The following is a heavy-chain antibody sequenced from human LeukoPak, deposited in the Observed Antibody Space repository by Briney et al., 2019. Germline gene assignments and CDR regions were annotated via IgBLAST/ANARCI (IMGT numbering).Heavy chain of an antibody. D-gene: IGHD1-1*01. CDR2: SNPGGGAT. CDR3: ARGNDGWPHYYYYFMDV. J-gene: IGHJ6*03. V-gene: IGHV1-46*01. CDR1: GYIFTGYY. Sequence: ASVKVSCKASGYIFTGYYIHWVRQAPGQGLEWMGVSNPGGGATTYAQKFQGRVTMTRDMSTSTVYMELRSLRSADTAVYYCARGNDGWPHYYYYFMDVWGKGTTVTVSS.